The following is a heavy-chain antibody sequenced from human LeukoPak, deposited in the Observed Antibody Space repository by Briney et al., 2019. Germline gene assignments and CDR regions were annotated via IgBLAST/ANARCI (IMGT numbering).Heavy chain of an antibody. J-gene: IGHJ4*02. Sequence: SVKVSCKASGGTFSSYAISWVRQAPGQGLEWMGRIIPIFGTANYAQKFQGRVTITADESTSTAYMELSSLRSEDTAVYYCARGRRITIFGVVTLPPDYWGQGTLVTVSS. CDR3: ARGRRITIFGVVTLPPDY. CDR2: IIPIFGTA. D-gene: IGHD3-3*01. CDR1: GGTFSSYA. V-gene: IGHV1-69*13.